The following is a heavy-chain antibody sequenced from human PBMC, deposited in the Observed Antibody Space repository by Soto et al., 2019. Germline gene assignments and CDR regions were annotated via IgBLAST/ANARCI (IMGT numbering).Heavy chain of an antibody. J-gene: IGHJ5*02. V-gene: IGHV4-61*01. CDR2: IYYGGST. D-gene: IGHD6-13*01. CDR1: GGSVSSGSYY. CDR3: ARGTTAGIGWFDP. Sequence: SETLSLTCTVSGGSVSSGSYYWSWIRQPPGKGLEWIGYIYYGGSTNYNPSLKSRVTISVDTSKNQFSLKLSSVTAADTAVYYCARGTTAGIGWFDPWGQGTLVTVSS.